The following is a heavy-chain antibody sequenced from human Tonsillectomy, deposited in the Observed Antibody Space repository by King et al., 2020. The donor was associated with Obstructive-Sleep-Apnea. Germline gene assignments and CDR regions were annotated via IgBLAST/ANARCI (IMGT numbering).Heavy chain of an antibody. CDR3: ARGSREPEY. CDR2: ISYDGSNT. CDR1: GFSFSSFG. Sequence: VQLVESGGGVVQPGRSLRLSCAASGFSFSSFGMHWVRQGPGKGLEWVALISYDGSNTYYADSVKGRFTISRDNSKNTLSLQMNSLRPDDTAVYYCARGSREPEYWGQGTLVTVSP. J-gene: IGHJ4*02. D-gene: IGHD1-26*01. V-gene: IGHV3-30*19.